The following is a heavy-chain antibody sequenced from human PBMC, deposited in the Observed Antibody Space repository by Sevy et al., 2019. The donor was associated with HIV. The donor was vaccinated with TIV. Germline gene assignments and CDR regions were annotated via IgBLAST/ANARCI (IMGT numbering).Heavy chain of an antibody. CDR3: ARQGGSCKSGPCYTFFDF. V-gene: IGHV4-39*01. D-gene: IGHD2-8*02. J-gene: IGHJ4*02. Sequence: SEILSLTCTVSGGSINRSSYYWGWIRQPPGKGLEWIASIHSGGNAYDNTSLKSRVTVSVDTSKNQVSLKRTSVTAADTAVYYCARQGGSCKSGPCYTFFDFWGQGTLVTVSS. CDR2: IHSGGNA. CDR1: GGSINRSSYY.